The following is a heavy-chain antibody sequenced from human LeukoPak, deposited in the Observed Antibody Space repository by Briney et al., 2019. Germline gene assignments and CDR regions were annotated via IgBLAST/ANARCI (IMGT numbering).Heavy chain of an antibody. J-gene: IGHJ6*03. CDR1: GFTFSSYA. V-gene: IGHV3-23*01. D-gene: IGHD3-10*01. CDR2: ISGSGGST. CDR3: AKDLVYYGSGSSYYYYYYYMDV. Sequence: GGSLRLSCAASGFTFSSYAMSWVRQAPGKGLEWVSAISGSGGSTYYADSVKGRFTISRDNSKDTLYLQMDSLRAEDTAVYYCAKDLVYYGSGSSYYYYYYYMDVWGKGTTVTVSS.